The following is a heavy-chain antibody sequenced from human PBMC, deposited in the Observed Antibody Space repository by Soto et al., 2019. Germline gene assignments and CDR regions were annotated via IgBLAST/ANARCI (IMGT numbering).Heavy chain of an antibody. CDR1: GYTFTSDH. CDR3: ARGEVHSSGWNFDF. J-gene: IGHJ4*02. V-gene: IGHV1-46*03. Sequence: QVQLVQSGAEVRKPGASVKVSCKASGYTFTSDHLHWVRQTPGLGLEWMGRINPSSGSTNYPQKFEGRVXXTRDTSTATAYMELSSLRSEDSAVYFCARGEVHSSGWNFDFWGQGSLVTVSS. D-gene: IGHD6-19*01. CDR2: INPSSGST.